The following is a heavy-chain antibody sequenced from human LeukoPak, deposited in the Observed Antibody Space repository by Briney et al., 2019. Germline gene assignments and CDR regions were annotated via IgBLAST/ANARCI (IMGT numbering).Heavy chain of an antibody. D-gene: IGHD4-17*01. V-gene: IGHV3-23*01. Sequence: PGGSLRLSCAASGFTFSSYGMSGVRQAPGKGLEWVSAISGSGGSTYYADSVKGRFTISRDNSKNTLYLQMNSLRAEDTAVYYCAKVKGYGDYGYFDYWGQGTLVTVSS. J-gene: IGHJ4*02. CDR3: AKVKGYGDYGYFDY. CDR2: ISGSGGST. CDR1: GFTFSSYG.